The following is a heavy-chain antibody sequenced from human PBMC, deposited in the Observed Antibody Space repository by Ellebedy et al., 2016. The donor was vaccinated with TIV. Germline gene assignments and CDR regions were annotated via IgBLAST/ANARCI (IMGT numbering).Heavy chain of an antibody. Sequence: GESLKISCSASGFTFSSYAMHWVRQAPGKGLEYVSAIVGNGGSTYYADSVKGRFTISRDNSKNTLYLQMSSLRPEDTAVNYCVKALGDWGQGTLVTVSS. CDR3: VKALGD. D-gene: IGHD3-16*01. V-gene: IGHV3-64D*06. J-gene: IGHJ4*02. CDR1: GFTFSSYA. CDR2: IVGNGGST.